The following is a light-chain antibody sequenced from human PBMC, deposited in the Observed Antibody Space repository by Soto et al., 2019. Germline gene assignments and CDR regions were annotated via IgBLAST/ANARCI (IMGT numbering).Light chain of an antibody. J-gene: IGKJ4*01. CDR3: QQLNTYPLT. CDR2: AAS. V-gene: IGKV1-9*01. Sequence: DIRLTQSPSFLSASVGDRVTITCRASQGISSYLAWYQQKPGKAPKLLIYAASTLQSGVPSRFSGSGSGTEFTLTIISLQPEDFASYYCQQLNTYPLTFGGGTKVEIK. CDR1: QGISSY.